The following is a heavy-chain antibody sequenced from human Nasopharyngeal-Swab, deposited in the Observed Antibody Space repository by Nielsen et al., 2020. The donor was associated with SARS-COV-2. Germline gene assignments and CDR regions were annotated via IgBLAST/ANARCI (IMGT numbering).Heavy chain of an antibody. J-gene: IGHJ5*02. V-gene: IGHV3-23*01. CDR2: ISGSGGST. D-gene: IGHD3-10*01. CDR3: AKEREYYGSGSYCNWFDP. Sequence: GGSLRLSCAVSGFTFSTYAMSWVRQAPGKGLEWVSHISGSGGSTYYADSVKDRFTISRDNSKNTLYLQMNSLRAEDTAVYYCAKEREYYGSGSYCNWFDPWGQGTLVTVSS. CDR1: GFTFSTYA.